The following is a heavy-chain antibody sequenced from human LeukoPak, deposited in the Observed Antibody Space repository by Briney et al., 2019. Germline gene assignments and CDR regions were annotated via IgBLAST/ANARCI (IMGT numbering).Heavy chain of an antibody. D-gene: IGHD4-23*01. CDR2: IIAILGIA. V-gene: IGHV1-69*04. CDR3: ARDRRYGGNSVDVYYYYGIDV. J-gene: IGHJ6*02. CDR1: GGTFSSYA. Sequence: SVKVSCKASGGTFSSYAISWVRQAPGQGLEWMGRIIAILGIANYAQKFQGRVTITADKSTSTAYMELSSLRSEDTAVYYCARDRRYGGNSVDVYYYYGIDVWGQGTTVTVSS.